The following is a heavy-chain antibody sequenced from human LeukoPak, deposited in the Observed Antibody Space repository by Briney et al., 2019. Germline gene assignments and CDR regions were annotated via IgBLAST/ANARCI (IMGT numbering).Heavy chain of an antibody. CDR1: GFRFSSYE. Sequence: PGGSLRLSWAASGFRFSSYEMNWVRQAPGKGLEWVSHISSSGSIIFYADSVKGRFTISRDNAKNSLYLQMNSLRAEDTSVYYCAGRLSSDYYYMDVWGKGTTVTVSS. V-gene: IGHV3-48*03. CDR2: ISSSGSII. CDR3: AGRLSSDYYYMDV. J-gene: IGHJ6*03.